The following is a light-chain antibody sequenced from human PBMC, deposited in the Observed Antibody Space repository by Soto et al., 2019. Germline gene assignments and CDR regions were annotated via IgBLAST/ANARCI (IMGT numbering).Light chain of an antibody. CDR3: QQYDNLPLT. V-gene: IGKV1-33*01. CDR2: DAS. CDR1: QDINNY. J-gene: IGKJ4*01. Sequence: DIQMTQSPSSLSASVGDRFTITCHSSQDINNYLNWYQQKSGKAPKLLIYDASDLETGVPSRFSGSGSGTDFTFTISSLQPEDIATYYCQQYDNLPLTFGGGTKVDIK.